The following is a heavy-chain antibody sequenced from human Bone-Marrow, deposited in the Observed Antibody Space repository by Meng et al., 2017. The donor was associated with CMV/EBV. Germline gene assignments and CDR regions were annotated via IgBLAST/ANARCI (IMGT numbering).Heavy chain of an antibody. CDR3: ARDVAARPYIYDY. J-gene: IGHJ4*02. CDR1: GYTFTGYY. V-gene: IGHV1-2*02. Sequence: LVRSGAEVKKPGASVKVSCKASGYTFTGYYMHWVRQAPGQGLEWMGWINPSSGGTNYAQKFQGRVTMTRDTSISTAYMELSRLRSDDTAVYYCARDVAARPYIYDYWGQGTLVTVSS. CDR2: INPSSGGT. D-gene: IGHD6-6*01.